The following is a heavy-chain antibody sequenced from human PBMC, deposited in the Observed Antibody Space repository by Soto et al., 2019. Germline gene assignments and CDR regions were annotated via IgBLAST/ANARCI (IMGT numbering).Heavy chain of an antibody. CDR3: ARDLRYSYRMDV. D-gene: IGHD1-1*01. Sequence: QVQLVESGGGVVQPGRSLRLSCAASGFTFTNYGMHWVRQTPGKGLEWVAVISFDGNNKFYADSVKGRFTISRDTSKSTLYLQLNSLRPEDTAVYYCARDLRYSYRMDVWGHGTTVTVSS. CDR2: ISFDGNNK. CDR1: GFTFTNYG. J-gene: IGHJ6*02. V-gene: IGHV3-30*03.